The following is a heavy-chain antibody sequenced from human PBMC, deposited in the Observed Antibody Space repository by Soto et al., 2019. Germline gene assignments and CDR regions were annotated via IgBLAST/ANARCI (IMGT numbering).Heavy chain of an antibody. CDR3: ARGYVDPGPRGYMDV. J-gene: IGHJ6*02. CDR2: LSSSGDTI. V-gene: IGHV3-48*03. D-gene: IGHD3-16*01. CDR1: GFTFSSYE. Sequence: EVQLVESGGDLVQPGGSLRLSCEASGFTFSSYEIHRVRQAPGKGPEWISYLSSSGDTIYYSESLEGRFTTSRDNAKNSLFLQMNSMRAEDTAVEHCARGYVDPGPRGYMDVWGQGTTVTVSS.